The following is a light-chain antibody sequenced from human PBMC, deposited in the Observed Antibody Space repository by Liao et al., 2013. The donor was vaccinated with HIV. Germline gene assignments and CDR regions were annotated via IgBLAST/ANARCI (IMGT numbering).Light chain of an antibody. CDR3: QVWDSGSDHWE. J-gene: IGLJ3*02. CDR1: KMGHKY. CDR2: QDS. V-gene: IGLV3-1*01. Sequence: SYELTQPPSVTVSPGQTATITCSGDKMGHKYVSWYQHKAGQSPVLVIFQDSQRPSGIPERISGSNSGNTATLTISRVGAGDEGDYYCQVWDSGSDHWEFGGGTKLTVL.